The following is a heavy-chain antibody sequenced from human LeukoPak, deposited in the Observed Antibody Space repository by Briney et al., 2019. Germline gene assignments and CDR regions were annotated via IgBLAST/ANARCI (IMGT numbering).Heavy chain of an antibody. CDR2: ISAYNGNT. J-gene: IGHJ4*02. Sequence: ASVKVSCKASGYTFTGYYMHWVRQAPGQGLEWMGWISAYNGNTNYAQKLQGRVTMTTDTSTSTAYMELRSLRSDDTAVYYCARVYCSSTSCYSDYWGQGTLVTVSS. D-gene: IGHD2-2*02. CDR1: GYTFTGYY. CDR3: ARVYCSSTSCYSDY. V-gene: IGHV1-18*04.